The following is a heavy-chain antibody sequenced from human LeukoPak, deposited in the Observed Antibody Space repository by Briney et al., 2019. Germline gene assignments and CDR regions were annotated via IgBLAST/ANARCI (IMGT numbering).Heavy chain of an antibody. CDR1: GGSISSYY. J-gene: IGHJ3*02. D-gene: IGHD6-13*01. CDR2: ISYSGST. CDR3: ARFIAEAGTDAFDI. V-gene: IGHV4-59*01. Sequence: SETLSLTCTVSGGSISSYYWSWIRQPPGKGLEWIGYISYSGSTNYNPSLKSRVTISVDTSKNQFSLKLSSVTAADTAVYYCARFIAEAGTDAFDIWGQGTMVTVSS.